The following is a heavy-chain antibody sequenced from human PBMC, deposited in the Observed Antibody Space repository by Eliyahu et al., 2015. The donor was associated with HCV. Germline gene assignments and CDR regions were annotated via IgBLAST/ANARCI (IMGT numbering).Heavy chain of an antibody. Sequence: QVQLQESGPGLVKPSETLSLTCIVSGGSITTXSXSWIRQPPGKGLEWIGYIHYRGSTNYNPSXKXRVTISLDTSKNHFSLNLTSVTAADTAVYYCASGGGGIAVAGTGGWFDPWGQGTLVTVSS. CDR3: ASGGGGIAVAGTGGWFDP. D-gene: IGHD6-19*01. CDR2: IHYRGST. V-gene: IGHV4-59*01. CDR1: GGSITTXS. J-gene: IGHJ5*02.